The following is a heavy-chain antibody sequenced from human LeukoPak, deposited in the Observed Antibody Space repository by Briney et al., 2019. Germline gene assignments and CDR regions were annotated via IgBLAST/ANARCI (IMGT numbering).Heavy chain of an antibody. CDR2: ISYDGNNK. CDR3: ARDGSGRIAAAGSNAAFDI. V-gene: IGHV3-30-3*01. D-gene: IGHD6-13*01. CDR1: GFTLRSYA. J-gene: IGHJ3*02. Sequence: GGSLRLSCAASGFTLRSYAMHWVRQAPGKGLEWVAVISYDGNNKYSADSVKGRFTISRDNSKNTMYLQMNSLRVEDTAVYYCARDGSGRIAAAGSNAAFDIWGQGTMVTASS.